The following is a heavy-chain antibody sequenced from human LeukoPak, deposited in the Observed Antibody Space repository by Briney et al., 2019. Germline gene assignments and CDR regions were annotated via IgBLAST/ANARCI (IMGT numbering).Heavy chain of an antibody. Sequence: GGSLRLSCAASGFTFSSYSMSWVRQAPGKGLEWVSAISGSGGSTYYADSVKGRFTISRDNSKNTLYLQMNSLRAEDTAVYYCAKVSSVLRYFDWFTASFDYWGQGTLVTVSS. CDR3: AKVSSVLRYFDWFTASFDY. CDR2: ISGSGGST. V-gene: IGHV3-23*01. CDR1: GFTFSSYS. J-gene: IGHJ4*02. D-gene: IGHD3-9*01.